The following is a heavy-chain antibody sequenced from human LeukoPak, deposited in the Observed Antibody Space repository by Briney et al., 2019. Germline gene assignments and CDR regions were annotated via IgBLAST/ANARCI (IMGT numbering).Heavy chain of an antibody. D-gene: IGHD6-19*01. CDR3: ARGAGYSSDWTY. Sequence: ASVKVSCKASGYTFTDYYMHWVRQAPGQGLEWMGRINPNSGGTNYAQKFQGRVTMTRDTYITTAYMELSRLRSDDTAVYYCARGAGYSSDWTYWGQGTLVTVSS. CDR2: INPNSGGT. CDR1: GYTFTDYY. J-gene: IGHJ4*02. V-gene: IGHV1-2*06.